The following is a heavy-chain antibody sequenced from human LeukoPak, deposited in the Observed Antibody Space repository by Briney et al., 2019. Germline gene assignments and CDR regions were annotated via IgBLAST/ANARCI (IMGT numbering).Heavy chain of an antibody. CDR2: IYSSGST. Sequence: SETLSLTCTVSGGSINSYYWSWIRQPAGKGLEWIGRIYSSGSTNYDPSLKSRVSMSVDTSKNQFSLKLTSVTAADTAVYYCARGGKATVVTMWGQGILVTVSS. CDR3: ARGGKATVVTM. V-gene: IGHV4-4*07. CDR1: GGSINSYY. D-gene: IGHD4-23*01. J-gene: IGHJ4*02.